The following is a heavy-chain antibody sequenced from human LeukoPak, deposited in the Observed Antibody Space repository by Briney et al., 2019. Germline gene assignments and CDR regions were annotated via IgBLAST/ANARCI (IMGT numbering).Heavy chain of an antibody. V-gene: IGHV3-30*07. J-gene: IGHJ4*02. CDR3: ARDRVTGTTGHYFDY. D-gene: IGHD1-20*01. CDR1: GFTFSSYA. Sequence: GRSLRLSCAASGFTFSSYAMHWVRQAPGKGLEWVSVISYDGSNKYYADSVKGRFTISRDNSKNTLYLQMNSLRAEDTALYYCARDRVTGTTGHYFDYWGQGTLVTVSS. CDR2: ISYDGSNK.